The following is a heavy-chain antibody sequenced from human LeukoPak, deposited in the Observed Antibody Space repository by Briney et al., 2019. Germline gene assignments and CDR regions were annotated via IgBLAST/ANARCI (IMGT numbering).Heavy chain of an antibody. Sequence: GGSLRLSCAASGFTFSSYAMSWVRQAPGKGLEWVSGISGSGDSTYYADSVKGRFTISRDNSRNTLYLQMNSLRAEDTAVYYCAKGDGSGWYESNWFDPWGQGTLVTVSS. D-gene: IGHD6-19*01. V-gene: IGHV3-23*01. CDR1: GFTFSSYA. CDR3: AKGDGSGWYESNWFDP. CDR2: ISGSGDST. J-gene: IGHJ5*02.